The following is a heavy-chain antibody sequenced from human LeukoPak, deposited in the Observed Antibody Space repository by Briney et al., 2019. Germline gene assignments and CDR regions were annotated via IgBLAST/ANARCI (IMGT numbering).Heavy chain of an antibody. CDR3: ARDVGCSSTSCYEGWFDP. V-gene: IGHV1-69*05. J-gene: IGHJ5*02. D-gene: IGHD2-2*01. CDR2: IIPIFGTA. CDR1: GATFSSYA. Sequence: SVKVSCKASGATFSSYAISWVRQAPGQGLEWMGGIIPIFGTANYAQKFQGRVTITTDESTSTAYMELSSLRSEDTAVYYCARDVGCSSTSCYEGWFDPWGQGTLVTVSS.